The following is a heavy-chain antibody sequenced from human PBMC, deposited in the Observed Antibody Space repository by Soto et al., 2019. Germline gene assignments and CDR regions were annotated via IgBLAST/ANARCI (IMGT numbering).Heavy chain of an antibody. Sequence: QLQLQESGPGLVQAAETLSLTCTVSGGSISSSTYYWDWIRQPPGKGLEWIGGMYYTGNKNYNPSLESRGTMSVDTSKMQFSLKLSSVTPTDTAVYYCARRSSSSLVALFDPWGRGSLVTVSS. J-gene: IGHJ5*02. CDR2: MYYTGNK. CDR3: ARRSSSSLVALFDP. D-gene: IGHD6-6*01. CDR1: GGSISSSTYY. V-gene: IGHV4-39*01.